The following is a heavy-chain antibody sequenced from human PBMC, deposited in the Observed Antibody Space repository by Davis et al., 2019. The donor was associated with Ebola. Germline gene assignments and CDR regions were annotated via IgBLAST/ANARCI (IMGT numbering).Heavy chain of an antibody. D-gene: IGHD4-17*01. J-gene: IGHJ4*02. CDR3: ASGTTVTTGFDN. CDR2: INPNSGGT. Sequence: ASVPVSCMASGYTLTGYYLHWVRQAPRQGLEWMGRINPNSGGTNYAQKFQGSVTMTRDTSISTAYMELSSLRSDDTAVYYCASGTTVTTGFDNWGQGTLVTVSS. CDR1: GYTLTGYY. V-gene: IGHV1-2*06.